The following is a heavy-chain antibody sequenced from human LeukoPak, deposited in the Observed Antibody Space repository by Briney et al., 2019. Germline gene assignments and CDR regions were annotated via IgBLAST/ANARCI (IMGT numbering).Heavy chain of an antibody. Sequence: GGSLRLSCAASGFTFSSYSMNWVRQAPGKGLEWVSSISSSSSYIYYADSVKGRFTISRDNAKNSLYLQMNSLRAEDTAVYYCARVAATLYYYYGMDVWGQGTTVTVSS. CDR3: ARVAATLYYYYGMDV. D-gene: IGHD2-15*01. V-gene: IGHV3-21*01. CDR1: GFTFSSYS. J-gene: IGHJ6*02. CDR2: ISSSSSYI.